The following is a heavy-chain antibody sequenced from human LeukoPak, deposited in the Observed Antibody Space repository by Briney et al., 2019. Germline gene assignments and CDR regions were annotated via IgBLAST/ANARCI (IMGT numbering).Heavy chain of an antibody. CDR2: ISYTGKN. J-gene: IGHJ4*02. CDR1: GGSINCHD. Sequence: SDTLSLTCTVSGGSINCHDWGWTRQPPGKGLQWIGDISYTGKNNYNPSLKSRVTISLDPPKDHLSLTLTSVLAAATATYPCLIRDTGSNYFDYWGQGILVTVSS. CDR3: LIRDTGSNYFDY. V-gene: IGHV4-59*08. D-gene: IGHD5-12*01.